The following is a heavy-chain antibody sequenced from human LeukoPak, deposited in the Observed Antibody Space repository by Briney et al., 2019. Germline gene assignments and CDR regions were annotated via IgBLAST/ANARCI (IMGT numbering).Heavy chain of an antibody. D-gene: IGHD1-26*01. CDR1: GGSFSGYY. CDR3: ARTPDSGSYDY. CDR2: INHSGST. J-gene: IGHJ4*02. Sequence: SETLSLTCAVYGGSFSGYYWSWIRQPPGKGLEWIGEINHSGSTNYNPSLKSRVTISVDTSKNQFSLKLSSVTAADTAVYYCARTPDSGSYDYWGQGTLVTVSS. V-gene: IGHV4-34*01.